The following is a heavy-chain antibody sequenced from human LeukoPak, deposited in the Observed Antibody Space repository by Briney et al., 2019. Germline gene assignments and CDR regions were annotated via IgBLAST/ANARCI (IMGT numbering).Heavy chain of an antibody. Sequence: GGSLRLSCAASRFTFSGYSMNWVRQGPGKGLEWVSSITSSSSSTYYADSVKGRFTISRDNAKNSLYLHMNSLRAEDTAVYYCAPAGGISTWYFDYWGQGTLVTVSS. CDR1: RFTFSGYS. CDR2: ITSSSSST. V-gene: IGHV3-21*01. CDR3: APAGGISTWYFDY. D-gene: IGHD1-26*01. J-gene: IGHJ4*02.